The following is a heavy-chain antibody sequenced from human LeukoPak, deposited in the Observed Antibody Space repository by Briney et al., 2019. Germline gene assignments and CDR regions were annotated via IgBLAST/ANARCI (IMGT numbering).Heavy chain of an antibody. V-gene: IGHV3-69-1*01. CDR3: ARDLWVGTAIVPSAFDI. D-gene: IGHD2-21*02. CDR2: ISSSDTM. J-gene: IGHJ3*02. Sequence: PGGSLRLSCAASGFTFNYYHMNWVRQAPGKGLGWISFISSSDTMYYADSVKGRFTIFRDNTKNSLFLQMNGLRAEDTAVYYCARDLWVGTAIVPSAFDIWGQRTMVTVSS. CDR1: GFTFNYYH.